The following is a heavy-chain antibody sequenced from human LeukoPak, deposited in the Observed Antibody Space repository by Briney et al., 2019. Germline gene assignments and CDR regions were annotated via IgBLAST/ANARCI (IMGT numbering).Heavy chain of an antibody. CDR2: IYPGDSDT. Sequence: GESLKISCKGSGYSFTSYWIGWVRQMPGKGLEWMGIIYPGDSDTRYSPSFQGQVTISADKSISTAYLQWSSLKASDTAMYYCARWRGYSYGYYYYYYMDVWGKGTTVTVSS. CDR3: ARWRGYSYGYYYYYYMDV. J-gene: IGHJ6*03. D-gene: IGHD5-18*01. CDR1: GYSFTSYW. V-gene: IGHV5-51*01.